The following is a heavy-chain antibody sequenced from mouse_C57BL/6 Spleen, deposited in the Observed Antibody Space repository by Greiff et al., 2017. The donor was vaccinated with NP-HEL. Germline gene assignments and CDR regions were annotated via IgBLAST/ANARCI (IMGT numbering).Heavy chain of an antibody. J-gene: IGHJ1*03. D-gene: IGHD1-1*01. CDR2: ISSGSSTI. CDR3: ARGLRTGYFDV. V-gene: IGHV5-17*01. CDR1: GFTFSDYG. Sequence: EVKLVESGGGLVKPGGSLKLSCAASGFTFSDYGMHWVRQAPEKGLEWVAYISSGSSTIYYADTVKGRFPISRDNAKNTLFLQMTSLRSEDTAMYYCARGLRTGYFDVWGTGTTVTVSS.